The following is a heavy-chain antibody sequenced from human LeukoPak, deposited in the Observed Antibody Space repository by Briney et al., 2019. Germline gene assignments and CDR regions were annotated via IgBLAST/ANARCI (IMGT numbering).Heavy chain of an antibody. V-gene: IGHV3-30*02. CDR1: GFTFSSYG. D-gene: IGHD6-19*01. Sequence: GGSLRLSCAASGFTFSSYGMHWVRQAPGKGLEWVAFIRYDGNNKYYADSVKGRFTISRDNSKNTLYLQMSSLRAEDTAVYYCAKDFLGGSGPGNWGQGTLVTVSS. CDR2: IRYDGNNK. CDR3: AKDFLGGSGPGN. J-gene: IGHJ4*02.